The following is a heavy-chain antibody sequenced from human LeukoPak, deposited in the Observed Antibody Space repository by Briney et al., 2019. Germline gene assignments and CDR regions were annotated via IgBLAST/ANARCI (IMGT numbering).Heavy chain of an antibody. V-gene: IGHV4-34*01. D-gene: IGHD3-3*01. CDR1: GGSFSGYY. CDR2: INHSGST. Sequence: PSETLSLTCAVYGGSFSGYYWSWIRQPPGKGLEWIGEINHSGSTNYNPSLKSRVTISVDTSKNQFSLKLSSVTAADTAVYYCARALTLEAFFYYMDVWGKGTTVTVSS. J-gene: IGHJ6*03. CDR3: ARALTLEAFFYYMDV.